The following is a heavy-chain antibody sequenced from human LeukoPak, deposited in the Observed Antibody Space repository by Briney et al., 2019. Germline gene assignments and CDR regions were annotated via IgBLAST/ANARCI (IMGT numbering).Heavy chain of an antibody. D-gene: IGHD5/OR15-5a*01. J-gene: IGHJ5*02. Sequence: LPGRSLRLSCAASGFRFSSYGMHWVRQAPGKGLEWVAVVSDDGIKIYYGDSVKGRFTISRDNSKNTLNLQMDSLRADDTAVYYCGKGPGYSVYDNLPHHWGQGTLVTVSS. CDR3: GKGPGYSVYDNLPHH. CDR2: VSDDGIKI. CDR1: GFRFSSYG. V-gene: IGHV3-30*18.